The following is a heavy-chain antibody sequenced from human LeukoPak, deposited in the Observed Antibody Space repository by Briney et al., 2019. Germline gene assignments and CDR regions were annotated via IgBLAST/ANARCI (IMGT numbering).Heavy chain of an antibody. CDR1: GFTFSSYG. D-gene: IGHD6-19*01. Sequence: PGRSLGLSCAASGFTFSSYGMHWVRQAPGKGLEWVAVISYDGSNKYYADSVKGRFTISRDNSKNTLYLQMNSLRAEDTAVYYCASAVAGPNYYFNYWGQGTLVTVSS. CDR3: ASAVAGPNYYFNY. J-gene: IGHJ4*02. CDR2: ISYDGSNK. V-gene: IGHV3-30*03.